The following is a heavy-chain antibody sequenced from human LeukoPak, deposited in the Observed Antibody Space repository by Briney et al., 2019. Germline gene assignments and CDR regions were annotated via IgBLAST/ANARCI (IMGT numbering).Heavy chain of an antibody. Sequence: PGGSLRLSCAASGFTFSNAWMSWVRQAPGKGLEWAGRIKSKTDGGTTDYAAPVKGRFTISRDDSKNTLYLQMNSLKTEDTAVYYCTTDTSVMITFGGVYWGQGTLVTVPS. CDR1: GFTFSNAW. CDR2: IKSKTDGGTT. V-gene: IGHV3-15*01. D-gene: IGHD3-16*01. CDR3: TTDTSVMITFGGVY. J-gene: IGHJ4*02.